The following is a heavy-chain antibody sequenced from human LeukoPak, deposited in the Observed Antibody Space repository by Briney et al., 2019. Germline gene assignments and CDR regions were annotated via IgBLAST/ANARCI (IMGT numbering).Heavy chain of an antibody. V-gene: IGHV3-15*07. CDR1: GFTFSSYS. CDR3: STGGYFFDF. Sequence: PGGSLRLSCAASGFTFSSYSMNWVRQAPGKGLEWVGRIKSYVNGGTIDYAAPVKGRFTISRDDPRNTVYLQMNSLKTEDTAVYYCSTGGYFFDFWGQGILVTVSS. J-gene: IGHJ4*02. D-gene: IGHD3-22*01. CDR2: IKSYVNGGTI.